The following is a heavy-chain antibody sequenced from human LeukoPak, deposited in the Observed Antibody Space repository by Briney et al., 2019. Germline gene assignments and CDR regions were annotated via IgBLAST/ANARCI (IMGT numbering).Heavy chain of an antibody. CDR3: ASGKYYDFWSGHFE. J-gene: IGHJ4*02. CDR2: ISSSSSYI. CDR1: GFTFSSYS. D-gene: IGHD3-3*01. V-gene: IGHV3-21*01. Sequence: GGSLRLSCAASGFTFSSYSMNWVRQAPGKGLEWVSSISSSSSYIYYADSVKGRFTISRDNAKNSLYLQMNSLRAEDTAVYYCASGKYYDFWSGHFEWGQGTLVTVSS.